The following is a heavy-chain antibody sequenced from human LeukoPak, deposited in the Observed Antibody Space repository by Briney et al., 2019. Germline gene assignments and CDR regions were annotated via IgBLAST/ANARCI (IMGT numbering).Heavy chain of an antibody. Sequence: PSETLSLTCAVYGGSFRGYDWSWIRQPPEKGLKWIGEINHSGSTNCNPSLKSRVTISVDTSKNQFSLKLSSVTAADTAVYYCARIGSITFGGVIVVLRAFDIWGQGTMVTVSS. V-gene: IGHV4-34*01. CDR2: INHSGST. D-gene: IGHD3-16*02. J-gene: IGHJ3*02. CDR1: GGSFRGYD. CDR3: ARIGSITFGGVIVVLRAFDI.